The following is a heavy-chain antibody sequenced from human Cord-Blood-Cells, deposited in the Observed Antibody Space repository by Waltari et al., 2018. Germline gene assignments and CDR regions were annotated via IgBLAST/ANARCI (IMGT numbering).Heavy chain of an antibody. V-gene: IGHV4-34*01. J-gene: IGHJ5*02. CDR3: ARAASYYDFWSGYLMGNWFDP. CDR1: GGSFSGYY. Sequence: QVQLQQWGAGLLKPSETLSLTCAVYGGSFSGYYWSWIRQPPGKGLEWIGEIKHRGSTNYNPSLKSRVTIAGDTSKSQFSLKLSSVTAADTAVYYCARAASYYDFWSGYLMGNWFDPWGQGTLVTVSS. CDR2: IKHRGST. D-gene: IGHD3-3*01.